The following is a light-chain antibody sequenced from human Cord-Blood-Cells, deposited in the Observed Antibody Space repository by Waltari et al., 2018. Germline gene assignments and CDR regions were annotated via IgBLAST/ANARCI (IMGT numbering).Light chain of an antibody. CDR3: QQSYSTPYT. CDR1: QSISSY. J-gene: IGKJ2*01. V-gene: IGKV1-39*01. Sequence: DIQMTQSPSSLSASVGDRVTITCRASQSISSYLNWYQQKPGKAPKLLIYAASSLQSGVPSRFRGSGSGTDFTLTISSLQPEDFATYYCQQSYSTPYTFCQGTKLEIK. CDR2: AAS.